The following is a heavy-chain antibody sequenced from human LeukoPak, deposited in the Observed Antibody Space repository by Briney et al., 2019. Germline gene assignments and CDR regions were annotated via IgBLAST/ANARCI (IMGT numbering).Heavy chain of an antibody. CDR3: ARAGSSTSCPVN. V-gene: IGHV4-34*01. D-gene: IGHD2-2*01. J-gene: IGHJ3*01. CDR2: IDHTGST. CDR1: GGSFSAYY. Sequence: SETLSLTCAVYGGSFSAYYWSWIRQPPGKGLEWIGEIDHTGSTNYNPSLKSRVTMSVDTSKNQISLQVTSVTAADTGVYYCARAGSSTSCPVNWGQGTMVTVSS.